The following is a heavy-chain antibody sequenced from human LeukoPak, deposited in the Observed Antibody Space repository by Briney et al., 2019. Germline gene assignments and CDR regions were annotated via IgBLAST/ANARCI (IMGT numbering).Heavy chain of an antibody. Sequence: SVKVSCKASGGTFSSYAISWVRQAPGQGLEWMGGIIPIFGTANYAQKFQGRVTITADESTSTAYMELSSLRSEDTAVYYCARSFSTRVDSPKNTDVVVTAFDYWGQGTLVTVSS. D-gene: IGHD2-21*02. CDR1: GGTFSSYA. J-gene: IGHJ4*02. CDR3: ARSFSTRVDSPKNTDVVVTAFDY. V-gene: IGHV1-69*13. CDR2: IIPIFGTA.